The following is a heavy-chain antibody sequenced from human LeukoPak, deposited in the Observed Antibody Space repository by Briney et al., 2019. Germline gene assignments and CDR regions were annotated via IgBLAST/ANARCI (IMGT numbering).Heavy chain of an antibody. J-gene: IGHJ4*02. CDR3: ASGYSGNNY. V-gene: IGHV3-74*01. CDR1: GFTFSSYA. CDR2: ISSDGSST. D-gene: IGHD5-12*01. Sequence: GGSLRLSCAASGFTFSSYAMSWVRQAPGKGLVWVSRISSDGSSTNYADSVKGRFTISRDNAKNTLYLQMSSLRAEDTAVYYCASGYSGNNYWGQGTLVTVSS.